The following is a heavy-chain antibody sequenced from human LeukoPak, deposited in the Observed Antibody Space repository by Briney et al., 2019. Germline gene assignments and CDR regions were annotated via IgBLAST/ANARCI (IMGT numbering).Heavy chain of an antibody. CDR3: ARDADYDFFFDY. J-gene: IGHJ4*02. CDR2: IWYDGSNK. V-gene: IGHV3-33*01. CDR1: GFTFSSYG. D-gene: IGHD3-3*01. Sequence: GGSLRLSCAASGFTFSSYGMHWVRQAPGKGLEWVAVIWYDGSNKYYADSVKGRFTISRDNSKNTLYLQMNSLRAEDTAVYYCARDADYDFFFDYWGQGTLVTVSS.